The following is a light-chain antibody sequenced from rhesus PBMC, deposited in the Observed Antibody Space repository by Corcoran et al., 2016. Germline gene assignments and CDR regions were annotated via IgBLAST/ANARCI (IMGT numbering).Light chain of an antibody. V-gene: IGKV3-10*01. CDR2: GAA. Sequence: QVILTQSPATLSLSPGERATLSCRATQSVSSYLAWYQQKPGQTPRLLIYGAASRATGIPDSFSGRGSGTDFTLTISSLEPEDVGVYHCYQHSSGYSFGQGTKVEIK. J-gene: IGKJ2*01. CDR3: YQHSSGYS. CDR1: QSVSSY.